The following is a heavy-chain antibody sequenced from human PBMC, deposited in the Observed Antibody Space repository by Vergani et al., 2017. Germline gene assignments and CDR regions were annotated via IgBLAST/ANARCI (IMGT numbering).Heavy chain of an antibody. CDR2: IYPGDSDI. Sequence: EVQLVQSGAEVKKPGESLKISCKGFGYSFTTYWIGWVRQMPGKGLEWMGIIYPGDSDIRYSPSFQGQVTISADKSISTAYLQWSSLKASDTAMYYCARLFFGEGPMGGMDVWGQGTRVTVSS. D-gene: IGHD3-10*01. J-gene: IGHJ6*02. CDR3: ARLFFGEGPMGGMDV. V-gene: IGHV5-51*01. CDR1: GYSFTTYW.